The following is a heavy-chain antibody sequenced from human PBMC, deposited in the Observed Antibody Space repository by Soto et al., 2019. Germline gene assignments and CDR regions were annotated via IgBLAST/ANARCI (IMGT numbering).Heavy chain of an antibody. CDR2: IYYSGST. D-gene: IGHD1-26*01. CDR1: GGSISSYY. J-gene: IGHJ5*02. Sequence: PSETLSLTCTVSGGSISSYYWSWIRQPPGKGLEWIGYIYYSGSTNYNPSLKSRVTISVDTSKNQFSLKLSSVTAADTAVYYCARGRGIVGATPWWFDPWGQGTLVTVS. V-gene: IGHV4-59*01. CDR3: ARGRGIVGATPWWFDP.